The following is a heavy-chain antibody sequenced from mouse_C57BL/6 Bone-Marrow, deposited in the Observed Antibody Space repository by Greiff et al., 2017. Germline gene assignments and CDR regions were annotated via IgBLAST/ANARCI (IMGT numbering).Heavy chain of an antibody. CDR3: ERSGRLRRGYAMDY. D-gene: IGHD2-4*01. CDR2: IYPGRGNT. Sequence: VQLQQSGAELARPGASVKLSCKASGYTFTSYGISGVKQRPGQGLEWIGEIYPGRGNTSYNEKFKGKATLTADKSSSTAYMELRSLTSEDSAVYVCERSGRLRRGYAMDYWGQGTSVTVSS. J-gene: IGHJ4*01. V-gene: IGHV1-81*01. CDR1: GYTFTSYG.